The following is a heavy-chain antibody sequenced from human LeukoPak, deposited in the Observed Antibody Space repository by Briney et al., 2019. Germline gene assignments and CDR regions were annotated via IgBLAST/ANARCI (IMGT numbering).Heavy chain of an antibody. V-gene: IGHV3-66*01. CDR2: IYSGGIT. J-gene: IGHJ4*02. CDR3: ARDLMGEFPFDY. CDR1: GFTVSSNY. Sequence: GGSLRLSCAASGFTVSSNYMSWVRQAPGKGLEWVSVIYSGGITYYADSVKGRFTISRDNSKNTLYLQMNSLRAEDTAVYYCARDLMGEFPFDYWGQGTLVTVSS. D-gene: IGHD3-16*01.